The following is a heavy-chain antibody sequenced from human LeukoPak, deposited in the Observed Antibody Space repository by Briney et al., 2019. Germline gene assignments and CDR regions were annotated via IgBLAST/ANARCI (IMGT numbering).Heavy chain of an antibody. CDR2: IIPIFGTA. Sequence: SVKVSCKASGGTFSSYAISWVRQAPGQGLEWMGGIIPIFGTANYAQKFQGRVSITADESTSTAYMELSSLRSEDTAVYYCARDPRRNQLAMYDYYYGMDVWGQGTTVTVSS. CDR1: GGTFSSYA. CDR3: ARDPRRNQLAMYDYYYGMDV. V-gene: IGHV1-69*13. J-gene: IGHJ6*02. D-gene: IGHD1-14*01.